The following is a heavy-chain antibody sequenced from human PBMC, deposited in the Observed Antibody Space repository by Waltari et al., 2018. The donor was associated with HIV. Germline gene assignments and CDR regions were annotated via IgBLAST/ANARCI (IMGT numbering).Heavy chain of an antibody. CDR2: ISYDGSNK. CDR1: GFTFSSYA. J-gene: IGHJ6*02. V-gene: IGHV3-30*04. CDR3: ASFSGYGYYYYYTMDV. Sequence: QVQLVESGGGVVQPGRSLRLCWAASGFTFSSYALHWVRQAPGKGLEWVAVISYDGSNKYYADSVKGRFTISRDNSKNTLYLQMNSLRAEDTAVYYCASFSGYGYYYYYTMDVWGQGTTVTVSS. D-gene: IGHD5-12*01.